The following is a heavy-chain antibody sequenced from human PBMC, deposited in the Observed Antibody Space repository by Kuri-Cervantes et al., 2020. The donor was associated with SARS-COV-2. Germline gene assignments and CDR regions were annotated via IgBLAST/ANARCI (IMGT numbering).Heavy chain of an antibody. Sequence: SETLSLTCTVSGGSISSSSYYWGWIRQPPGKGLEWIGSIYYSGSTYYNPSLKSRVTISVDTSKNQFSLKLSSVTAADTAVYYCARRGDFWSGTRLFNWFDPWGQGTLVTVSS. CDR1: GGSISSSSYY. D-gene: IGHD3-3*01. CDR2: IYYSGST. V-gene: IGHV4-39*01. J-gene: IGHJ5*02. CDR3: ARRGDFWSGTRLFNWFDP.